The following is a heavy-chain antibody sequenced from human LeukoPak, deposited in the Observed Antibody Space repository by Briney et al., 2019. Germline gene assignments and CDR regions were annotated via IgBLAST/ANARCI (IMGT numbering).Heavy chain of an antibody. CDR1: GFTVSSNY. D-gene: IGHD3-10*01. Sequence: PGGSLRLSCAASGFTVSSNYMSWVRQAPGKGLEWVSVIYSGGSTYYADSVKGRFTISRDNSKNTLYLQMNSLRAEDTAVYYCAKAPTYYYGSGSHSVLDYWGQGTLVTVSS. J-gene: IGHJ4*02. CDR3: AKAPTYYYGSGSHSVLDY. V-gene: IGHV3-53*01. CDR2: IYSGGST.